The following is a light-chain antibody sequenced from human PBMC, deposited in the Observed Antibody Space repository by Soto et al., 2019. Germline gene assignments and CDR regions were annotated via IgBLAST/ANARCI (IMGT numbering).Light chain of an antibody. V-gene: IGKV1-39*01. Sequence: DIHVTQSPSSLSASVVDRFTITCRASQSISSYLNWYQQKPGKAPKLLIYAASSLQSGVPSRFSGSGSGTDFTLTISSLQPEDFATYYCQQSYSTPRTFGQGTKVDIK. J-gene: IGKJ1*01. CDR3: QQSYSTPRT. CDR1: QSISSY. CDR2: AAS.